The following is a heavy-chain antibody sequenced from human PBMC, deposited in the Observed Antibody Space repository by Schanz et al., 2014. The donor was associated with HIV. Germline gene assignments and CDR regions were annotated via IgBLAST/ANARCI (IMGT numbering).Heavy chain of an antibody. CDR1: AFNFDSYG. CDR2: ISYDGSNK. D-gene: IGHD3-22*01. Sequence: QVQLVESGGGVVQPGRSLRLSCVASAFNFDSYGMHWVRQAPGKGLEWVAVISYDGSNKKYADSVKGRFTISRDNSKNTLYLQMKSLRPEDTAVYYCAKDRNYYDSKYRGKGNYYYYYGMDVWGQGTTVTVSS. J-gene: IGHJ6*02. CDR3: AKDRNYYDSKYRGKGNYYYYYGMDV. V-gene: IGHV3-30*18.